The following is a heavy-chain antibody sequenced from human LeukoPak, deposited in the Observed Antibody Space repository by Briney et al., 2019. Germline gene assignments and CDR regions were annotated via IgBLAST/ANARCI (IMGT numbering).Heavy chain of an antibody. Sequence: GASAKVSCKASGYTFTSYGITWVRQAPGQGLEWMGWISAYNGNTNYAQNLQGRVTMTTDSSTSTAYMDLRSLRSDDTAVYYCARDVYGGNFDYWGQGTLVTVSS. CDR3: ARDVYGGNFDY. CDR2: ISAYNGNT. CDR1: GYTFTSYG. D-gene: IGHD4-23*01. V-gene: IGHV1-18*01. J-gene: IGHJ4*02.